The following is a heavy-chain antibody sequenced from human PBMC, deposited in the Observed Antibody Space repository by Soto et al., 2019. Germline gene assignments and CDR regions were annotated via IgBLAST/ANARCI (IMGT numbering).Heavy chain of an antibody. CDR3: ATIGIVSTGHFEY. D-gene: IGHD2-2*01. Sequence: ASVKVSCKVSEYSLTESSMHWVRQAPGKGLEWMGGVDPEDGETFYARKFQGRVTMTEDTTTDTAYMELSSLRSEDTAVYYCATIGIVSTGHFEYWGQGTLVTVSS. CDR1: EYSLTESS. CDR2: VDPEDGET. V-gene: IGHV1-24*01. J-gene: IGHJ4*02.